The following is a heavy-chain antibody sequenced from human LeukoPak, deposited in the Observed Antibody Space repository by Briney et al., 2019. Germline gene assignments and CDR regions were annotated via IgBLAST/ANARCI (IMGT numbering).Heavy chain of an antibody. CDR3: ARVYGVLGSRDQQLMH. CDR2: ISSGGSYT. CDR1: GFIFSDYY. Sequence: PGGSLRLSCAASGFIFSDYYMTWIRQAPGKGLEFISFISSGGSYTNSADSVKGRFTISRDNAKNSLYLQMNSLRAEDTAVYYCARVYGVLGSRDQQLMHWGQGTLVTVSS. D-gene: IGHD6-13*01. J-gene: IGHJ4*02. V-gene: IGHV3-11*06.